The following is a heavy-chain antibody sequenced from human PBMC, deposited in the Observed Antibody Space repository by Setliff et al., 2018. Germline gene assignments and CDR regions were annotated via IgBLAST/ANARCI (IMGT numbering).Heavy chain of an antibody. Sequence: ASVKVSCKASGNTFTGYYIHWLRQAPGQGLEWMGCINPNSGDTTFAQKFQGRVTMTRDTSTSTVYMELSSLRSEDTAVYYCARAPLESGYNYGQGHYFDYWGQGTLVTVSS. J-gene: IGHJ4*02. V-gene: IGHV1-2*02. CDR2: INPNSGDT. CDR3: ARAPLESGYNYGQGHYFDY. D-gene: IGHD5-18*01. CDR1: GNTFTGYY.